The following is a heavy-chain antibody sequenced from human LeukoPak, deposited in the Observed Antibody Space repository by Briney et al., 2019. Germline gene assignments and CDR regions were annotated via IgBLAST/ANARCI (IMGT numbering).Heavy chain of an antibody. Sequence: PSETLSLTCSVSGGSISGYYWSWIRQPPGKGLEWIGYIHYSGSTNYNPSLKSRVTISVDTSKKQFSLKLSSVTAADTAVYYCARDFYYDSSGYYDALDIWGQGTMVTVSS. J-gene: IGHJ3*02. CDR2: IHYSGST. V-gene: IGHV4-59*12. D-gene: IGHD3-22*01. CDR3: ARDFYYDSSGYYDALDI. CDR1: GGSISGYY.